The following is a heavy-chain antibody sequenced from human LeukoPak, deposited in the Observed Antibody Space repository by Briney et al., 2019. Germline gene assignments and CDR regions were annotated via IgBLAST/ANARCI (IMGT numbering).Heavy chain of an antibody. D-gene: IGHD3-10*01. CDR1: GYIFTSNI. Sequence: ASVRVSCKPSGYIFTSNIITWVRQASGQPLEWMGWISTFNGYTKYAQDLQGRITMTRDTSTRTVYLEMRNLRSDDTAVYFCARGKFYYDLWGQGTLVTVSS. V-gene: IGHV1-18*04. CDR3: ARGKFYYDL. J-gene: IGHJ4*02. CDR2: ISTFNGYT.